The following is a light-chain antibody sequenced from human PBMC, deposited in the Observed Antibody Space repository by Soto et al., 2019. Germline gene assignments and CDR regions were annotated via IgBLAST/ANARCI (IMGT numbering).Light chain of an antibody. V-gene: IGKV3-20*01. CDR1: QSVSSNY. CDR2: GVS. Sequence: ETVLTQSPGTLSLSPGERATLSCRASQSVSSNYLVWYQQKPGQAPRLLISGVSTRATGIQDRFSGSGSGTDFTLTISRLEPEDVAVYYCQQYAPSPAITFGQGTRVEIK. J-gene: IGKJ5*01. CDR3: QQYAPSPAIT.